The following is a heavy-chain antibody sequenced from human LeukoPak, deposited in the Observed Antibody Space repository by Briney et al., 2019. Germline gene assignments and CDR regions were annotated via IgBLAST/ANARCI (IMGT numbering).Heavy chain of an antibody. V-gene: IGHV4-39*01. CDR2: IYYSGNT. CDR1: AGSISSSRYY. Sequence: SETLSLTCTVSAGSISSSRYYWGWIREPPRKGREWIGTIYYSGNTYYNPSLKSRVTISVDTSKNQFSLKLSSVTPADTAVYYCARHWVYSSSHFDYWVQGTLVTVSS. D-gene: IGHD6-6*01. CDR3: ARHWVYSSSHFDY. J-gene: IGHJ4*02.